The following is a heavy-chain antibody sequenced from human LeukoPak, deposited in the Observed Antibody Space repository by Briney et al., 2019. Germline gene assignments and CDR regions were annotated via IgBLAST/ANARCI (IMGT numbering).Heavy chain of an antibody. CDR2: ISGSGGST. J-gene: IGHJ5*02. D-gene: IGHD5-24*01. Sequence: PGGSLRLSCAASGFTFSSYAMSWVRQAPGKGLEWVSAISGSGGSTYYADSVKGRFTISRDNSKNTLYLQMNSLRAEDTAVYYCAKASHAMAKIFWFDPWGQGTLVTVPS. CDR1: GFTFSSYA. V-gene: IGHV3-23*01. CDR3: AKASHAMAKIFWFDP.